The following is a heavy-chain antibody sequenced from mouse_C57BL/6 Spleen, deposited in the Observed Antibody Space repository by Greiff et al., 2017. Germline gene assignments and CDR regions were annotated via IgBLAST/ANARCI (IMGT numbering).Heavy chain of an antibody. Sequence: QVQLQQPGAELVKPGASVKMSCKASGYTFTSYWITWVKQRPGQGLEWIGDIYPGSGSTNYNEKFKSKATLTVDTSSSTAYMQLSSLTSEDSAVYYCASSWYSNYGGNAMDYWGQGTSVTVSS. V-gene: IGHV1-55*01. CDR2: IYPGSGST. D-gene: IGHD2-5*01. CDR1: GYTFTSYW. J-gene: IGHJ4*01. CDR3: ASSWYSNYGGNAMDY.